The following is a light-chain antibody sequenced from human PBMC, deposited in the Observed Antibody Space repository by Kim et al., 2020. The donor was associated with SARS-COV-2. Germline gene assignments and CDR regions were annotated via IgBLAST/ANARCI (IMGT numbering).Light chain of an antibody. V-gene: IGKV1-12*01. CDR3: QQAASFPIT. J-gene: IGKJ4*01. CDR2: AAS. Sequence: DIQMTQSPSSVSASVGDRITITCRASQGISSSLAWYQQKPGEAPKLLIYAASNLQSGVPSRFSSSGSGTDFTLTISSLQPEDSANYYCQQAASFPITFGGGTKLEI. CDR1: QGISSS.